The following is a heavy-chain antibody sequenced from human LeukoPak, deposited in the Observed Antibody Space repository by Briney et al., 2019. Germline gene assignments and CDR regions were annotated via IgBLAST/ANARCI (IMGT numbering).Heavy chain of an antibody. CDR1: GFTFSSYA. CDR3: ARDGSTRLGAFDI. J-gene: IGHJ3*02. V-gene: IGHV3-21*01. Sequence: PGGSLRLSCAASGFTFSSYAMSWVRQAPGKGLEWVSSISSSSSYIYYADSVKGRFTISRDNAKNSLYLQMNSLRAEDTAVYYCARDGSTRLGAFDIWGQGTMVTVSS. CDR2: ISSSSSYI. D-gene: IGHD2-2*01.